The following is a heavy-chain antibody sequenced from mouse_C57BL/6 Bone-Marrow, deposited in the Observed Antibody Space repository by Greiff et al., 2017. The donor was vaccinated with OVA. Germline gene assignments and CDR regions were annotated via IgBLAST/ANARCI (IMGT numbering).Heavy chain of an antibody. CDR2: IWSGGST. V-gene: IGHV2-2*01. CDR3: ARKTPLDYAMDY. J-gene: IGHJ4*01. CDR1: GFSLTSYG. Sequence: QVQLQQSGPGLVQPSQCLSITCTVSGFSLTSYGVHWVRQSPGKGLEWLGVIWSGGSTDYNAAFISRLSISKDNSKSQVFFKMNSLPADDTAIYYCARKTPLDYAMDYWGQGTSVTVSS.